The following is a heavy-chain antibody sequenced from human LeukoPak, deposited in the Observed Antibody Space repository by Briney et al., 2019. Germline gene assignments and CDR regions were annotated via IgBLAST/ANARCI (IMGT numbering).Heavy chain of an antibody. D-gene: IGHD3-10*01. CDR1: GYTFTSYG. CDR2: ISAYNGNT. J-gene: IGHJ5*02. V-gene: IGHV1-18*01. Sequence: ASVKVSCKASGYTFTSYGISWVRQAPGQGLEWMGWISAYNGNTNYAQKLQGRVTMTTDTSTSTAYMELRSLRSDDTAVYYCVRTLITMVRGVIIGNWFDPWGQGTLVTVSS. CDR3: VRTLITMVRGVIIGNWFDP.